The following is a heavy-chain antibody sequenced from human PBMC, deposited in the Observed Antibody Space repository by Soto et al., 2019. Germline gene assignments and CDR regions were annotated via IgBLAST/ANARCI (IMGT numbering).Heavy chain of an antibody. Sequence: QGQLVESGGGLLKLGGPWGLSCEASGFTFSAYYLAWFRRAPGKGLEWVSYITGRGSVMYYADSVKGRCTISRDNARNTLFLHIRSLRAEDTAVYYCARADWQRRDWNDPFDYWGQGTLVTVSS. V-gene: IGHV3-11*01. CDR3: ARADWQRRDWNDPFDY. CDR2: ITGRGSVM. CDR1: GFTFSAYY. D-gene: IGHD1-1*01. J-gene: IGHJ4*02.